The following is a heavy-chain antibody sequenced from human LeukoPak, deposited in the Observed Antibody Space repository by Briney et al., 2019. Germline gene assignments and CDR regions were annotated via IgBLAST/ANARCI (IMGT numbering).Heavy chain of an antibody. J-gene: IGHJ4*02. CDR1: GFTFSSYA. Sequence: GRSLRLSCASSGFTFSSYAMHWVRQAPGKGLEWVAVISYDGSNKYYADTVKGRFTISRDNSKHTLYLQMNSLRAEDTAGYYCARDPCGGDCWVDYWGQGTLVTVSS. CDR3: ARDPCGGDCWVDY. V-gene: IGHV3-30*01. D-gene: IGHD2-21*02. CDR2: ISYDGSNK.